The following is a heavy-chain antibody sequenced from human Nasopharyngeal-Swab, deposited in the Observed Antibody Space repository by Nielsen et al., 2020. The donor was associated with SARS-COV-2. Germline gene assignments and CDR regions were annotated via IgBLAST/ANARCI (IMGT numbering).Heavy chain of an antibody. CDR2: IYYSGST. J-gene: IGHJ4*02. V-gene: IGHV4-30-4*01. D-gene: IGHD6-19*01. Sequence: SETLSLTCTVSGGSISSGDYYWSWIRQPPGKGLEWIGYIYYSGSTYYNPSLKSRVTISVDTSKNQSSLKLSSVTAADTAVYYCASKDSSGWYERSTDYWGQGTLVTVSS. CDR1: GGSISSGDYY. CDR3: ASKDSSGWYERSTDY.